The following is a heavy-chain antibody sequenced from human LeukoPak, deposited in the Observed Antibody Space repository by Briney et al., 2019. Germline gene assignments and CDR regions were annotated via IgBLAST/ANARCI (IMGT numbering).Heavy chain of an antibody. CDR1: GFTFTNYW. CDR2: IKQDGSGT. Sequence: PGGSLRLSCAASGFTFTNYWMNWVRQAPGEGLEWVANIKQDGSGTYYVDSVKGRFTISRDNAKNSLYLDMNGLRVDDTAVYHCARGSRYYGMDVWGQGTTVTVSS. CDR3: ARGSRYYGMDV. V-gene: IGHV3-7*01. J-gene: IGHJ6*02.